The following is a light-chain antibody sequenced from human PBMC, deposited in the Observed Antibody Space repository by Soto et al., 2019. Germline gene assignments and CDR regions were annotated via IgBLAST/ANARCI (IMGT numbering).Light chain of an antibody. V-gene: IGKV1-17*01. CDR1: RDIGSD. J-gene: IGKJ1*01. Sequence: QMTQSPSSLSAYVGDRITITFRASRDIGSDLSWYQQKPGKAPTLLIYAVSTLPSGVPSRFSGSGSVTDFTLTISGLQPEDFATYYCPQLNTFPWTFGLGTKVDIK. CDR3: PQLNTFPWT. CDR2: AVS.